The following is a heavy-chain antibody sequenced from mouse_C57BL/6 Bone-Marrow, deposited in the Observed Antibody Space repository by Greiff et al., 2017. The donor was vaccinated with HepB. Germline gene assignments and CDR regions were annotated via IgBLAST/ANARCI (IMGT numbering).Heavy chain of an antibody. CDR3: AKQLRPYYYAMDY. CDR1: GYTFTSYG. CDR2: IYPRSGNT. J-gene: IGHJ4*01. V-gene: IGHV1-81*01. Sequence: QVQLQQSGAELARPGASVKLSCKASGYTFTSYGISWVKQRTGQGLEWIGEIYPRSGNTYYNEKFKGKATLTADKSSSTAYMELRSLTSEDSAVYFFAKQLRPYYYAMDYWGQGTSVTVSS. D-gene: IGHD3-2*02.